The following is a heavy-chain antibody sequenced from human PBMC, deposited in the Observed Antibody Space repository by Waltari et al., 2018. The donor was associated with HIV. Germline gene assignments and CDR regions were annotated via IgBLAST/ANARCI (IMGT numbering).Heavy chain of an antibody. V-gene: IGHV1-8*01. Sequence: QVLLVQSGAEVQKPGASVKVSCKASGYPSTSYDINWVRQATGQGLEWMGWMTPNSGKTGYAQKFQGRVTMTRNTSISTAYMELSSLRSDDTAVYYCARGGYTYGDDYWGQGTLVTVSS. CDR3: ARGGYTYGDDY. J-gene: IGHJ4*02. CDR2: MTPNSGKT. CDR1: GYPSTSYD. D-gene: IGHD5-18*01.